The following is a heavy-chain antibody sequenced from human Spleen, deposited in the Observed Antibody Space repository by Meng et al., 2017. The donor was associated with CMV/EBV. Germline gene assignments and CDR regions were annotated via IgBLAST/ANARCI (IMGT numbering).Heavy chain of an antibody. V-gene: IGHV3-7*01. CDR1: GFTFSSYW. J-gene: IGHJ3*02. D-gene: IGHD1-7*01. CDR2: IKQDGSEK. Sequence: GGSLRLSCAASGFTFSSYWMSWVRQAPGKGLEWVANIKQDGSEKYYVDSVKGRFTISRDNAKNSLYLQMNSLRAEDTAVYYCAKQGPYNWNYVAFDIWGQGTMVTVSS. CDR3: AKQGPYNWNYVAFDI.